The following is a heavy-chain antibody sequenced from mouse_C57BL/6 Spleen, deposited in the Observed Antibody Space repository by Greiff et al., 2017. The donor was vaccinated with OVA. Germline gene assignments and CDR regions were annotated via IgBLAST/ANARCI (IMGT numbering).Heavy chain of an antibody. CDR3: AGNFDY. V-gene: IGHV1-42*01. Sequence: VQLKESGPELVKPGASVKISCKASGYSFTGYYMNWVKQSPEKSLEWIGEINPSTGGTTYNQKFKAKATLTVDKSSSPAYMQLKSLTSEDSAVYYCAGNFDYWGQGTTLTVSS. CDR1: GYSFTGYY. J-gene: IGHJ2*01. CDR2: INPSTGGT.